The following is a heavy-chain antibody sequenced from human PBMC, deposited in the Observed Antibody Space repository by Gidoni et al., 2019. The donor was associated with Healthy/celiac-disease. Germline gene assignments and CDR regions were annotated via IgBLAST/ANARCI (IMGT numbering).Heavy chain of an antibody. Sequence: TCTVSGGSISSGGYYWSWIRQHPGKGLEWIGYIYYSGSTYYNPSLKSRVTISVDTSKNQFSLKLSSVTAADTAVYYCARGAGHSSRGWFDPWGQGTLVTVSS. D-gene: IGHD6-13*01. CDR1: GGSISSGGYY. CDR3: ARGAGHSSRGWFDP. V-gene: IGHV4-31*03. CDR2: IYYSGST. J-gene: IGHJ5*02.